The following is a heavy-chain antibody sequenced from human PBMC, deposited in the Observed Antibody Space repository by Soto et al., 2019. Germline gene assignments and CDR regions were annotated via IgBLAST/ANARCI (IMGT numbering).Heavy chain of an antibody. CDR3: AREGRLQGAFDI. J-gene: IGHJ3*02. V-gene: IGHV3-7*01. CDR1: GFTFSSYW. D-gene: IGHD4-4*01. CDR2: IKQDGNGK. Sequence: EVQLVESGGGLVQPGGSLRLSCAASGFTFSSYWMTWVRQAPGKGLEWVANIKQDGNGKYYVDSLKGRFTISRDNAKNSLLLPMNSLRVEDTAVYYCAREGRLQGAFDIWGQGTIVTVSS.